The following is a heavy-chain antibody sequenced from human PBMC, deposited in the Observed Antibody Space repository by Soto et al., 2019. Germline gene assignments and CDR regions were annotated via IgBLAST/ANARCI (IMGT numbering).Heavy chain of an antibody. D-gene: IGHD4-17*01. J-gene: IGHJ6*02. CDR1: GGTFSSYA. CDR2: IIPIFGTA. V-gene: IGHV1-69*13. CDR3: ARGGGYYGDYEYYYGMDV. Sequence: SVKVSCKASGGTFSSYAISWVRQAPGQGLEWMGGIIPIFGTANYAQKFQGRVTITADESTSTAYMELSSLRSEDTAVYYCARGGGYYGDYEYYYGMDVWGQGTTVTVSS.